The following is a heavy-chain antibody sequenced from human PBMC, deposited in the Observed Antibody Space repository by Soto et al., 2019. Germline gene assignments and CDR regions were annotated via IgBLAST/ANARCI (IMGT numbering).Heavy chain of an antibody. CDR3: ARVRYSGYDYNYYGMEV. CDR2: LYHSGIT. V-gene: IGHV4-4*02. CDR1: GGSINSSNW. J-gene: IGHJ6*02. D-gene: IGHD5-12*01. Sequence: QVQLQESGPGLVKPSGTLSLTCAVSGGSINSSNWWSWVRQPPGKGLEWLGELYHSGITNHNPSLKSRITISVDKSENQFSLKLSSVTAADTAVYYCARVRYSGYDYNYYGMEVWGQGTTVTVSS.